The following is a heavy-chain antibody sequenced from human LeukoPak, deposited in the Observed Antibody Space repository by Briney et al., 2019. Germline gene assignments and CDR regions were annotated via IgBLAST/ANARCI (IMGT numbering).Heavy chain of an antibody. CDR1: GFTFSSYW. CDR2: IKQDGSEK. J-gene: IGHJ4*02. CDR3: ARVRQLDLFDY. D-gene: IGHD1-1*01. V-gene: IGHV3-7*05. Sequence: GGSLRLSCAVSGFTFSSYWMSWVRQAPGKGLEWVANIKQDGSEKYYVDSVKGRFTISRDNTKNSLYLQMNSLKAEDTAVYYCARVRQLDLFDYWGQGTLVTVSS.